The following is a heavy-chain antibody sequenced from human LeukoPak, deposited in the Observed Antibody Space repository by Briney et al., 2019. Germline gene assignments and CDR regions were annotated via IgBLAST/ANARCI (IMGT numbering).Heavy chain of an antibody. D-gene: IGHD2-15*01. CDR3: ASALVVAAPCMDV. Sequence: GGSLRLSCAASGFTFSSYWMSWVRQAPGKGLEWVANIKQDGSEKYYVDSVKGRSTISRDNAKNSLYLQMNSLRAEDTAVYYCASALVVAAPCMDVWGQGTTVTVSS. J-gene: IGHJ6*02. V-gene: IGHV3-7*01. CDR1: GFTFSSYW. CDR2: IKQDGSEK.